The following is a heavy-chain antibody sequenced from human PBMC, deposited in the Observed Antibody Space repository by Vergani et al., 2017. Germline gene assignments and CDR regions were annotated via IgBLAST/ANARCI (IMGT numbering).Heavy chain of an antibody. CDR2: ISSSSSYI. CDR3: ARHGEPWYQPFDY. D-gene: IGHD5-18*01. CDR1: GFTFSSYS. J-gene: IGHJ4*02. V-gene: IGHV3-21*01. Sequence: EVQLVESGGGLVKPGGSLRLSCAASGFTFSSYSMNWVRQAPGKGLEWVSSISSSSSYIYYADSVKGRFTISRDNAKNSLYLQMNSLRAEDTAVYYCARHGEPWYQPFDYWGQGTLVTVSS.